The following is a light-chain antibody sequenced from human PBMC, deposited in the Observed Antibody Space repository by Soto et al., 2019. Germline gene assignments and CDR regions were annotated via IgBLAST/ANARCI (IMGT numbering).Light chain of an antibody. Sequence: EIVLTQSPGTLSLSPGERATLSCRASQSVSSSYLAWYQQKPGQAPRLLIYGASSSATGIPDRFSGSGSGTKFTLTISRLEPEDVAVYYCQQYGSSPLTFGGGTKVEIK. J-gene: IGKJ4*01. CDR1: QSVSSSY. CDR2: GAS. CDR3: QQYGSSPLT. V-gene: IGKV3-20*01.